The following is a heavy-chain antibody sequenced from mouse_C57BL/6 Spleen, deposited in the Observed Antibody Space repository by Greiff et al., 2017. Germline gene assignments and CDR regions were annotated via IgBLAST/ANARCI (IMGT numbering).Heavy chain of an antibody. CDR2: INPSSGST. J-gene: IGHJ1*03. CDR1: GYTFTSYT. V-gene: IGHV1-4*01. Sequence: VQLQQSGAELARPGASVKMSCKASGYTFTSYTMHWVKQRPGQGLEWIGYINPSSGSTKYNQKFKDKGTLTADKSSSTAYMQLSSLTSEDSAVYYCARDNTGYFDGWGTGTTVTVSS. CDR3: ARDNTGYFDG. D-gene: IGHD1-1*01.